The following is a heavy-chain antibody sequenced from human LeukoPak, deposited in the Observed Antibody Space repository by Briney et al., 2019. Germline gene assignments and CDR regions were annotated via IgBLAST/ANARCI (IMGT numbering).Heavy chain of an antibody. D-gene: IGHD6-19*01. CDR3: AKELTRMTVAGTFGY. Sequence: GGSLRLSCAASGFTFSAYAMSWLRQAPGKGLEWVSTFSDTDTGTYYADSVKGRFTISGDTSKNTLYLQMSGLRAEDTAIYYCAKELTRMTVAGTFGYWGQGALVTVSS. CDR1: GFTFSAYA. CDR2: FSDTDTGT. J-gene: IGHJ4*02. V-gene: IGHV3-23*01.